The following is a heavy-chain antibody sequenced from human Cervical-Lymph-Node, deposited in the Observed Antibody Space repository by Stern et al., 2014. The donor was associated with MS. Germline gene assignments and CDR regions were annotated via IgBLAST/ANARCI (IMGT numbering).Heavy chain of an antibody. CDR2: IYPGDSET. CDR1: GYSLTNTW. V-gene: IGHV5-51*03. J-gene: IGHJ4*02. D-gene: IGHD6-13*01. CDR3: SRGRGIALRPDY. Sequence: VQLVESGAELKKPGESLRISCTGSGYSLTNTWIGWVRQMPGKGLEWMGIIYPGDSETRYSPSSQGQVPISAKESTNTAYLQWSSLKASDTAMYYCSRGRGIALRPDYWGQGTLVTVSS.